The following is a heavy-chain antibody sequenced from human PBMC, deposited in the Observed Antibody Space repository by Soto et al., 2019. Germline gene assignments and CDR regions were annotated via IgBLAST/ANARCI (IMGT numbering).Heavy chain of an antibody. CDR1: GGTFSSYA. D-gene: IGHD1-7*01. CDR3: ASVLELHYYYGMDV. CDR2: IILIFGTA. J-gene: IGHJ6*02. V-gene: IGHV1-69*12. Sequence: QVQLVQSGAEVKKPGSSVKVSCKASGGTFSSYAISWVRQAPGQGLEWMGGIILIFGTANYAQKFQGRVTITADESTSTAYMELSSLRSEDTAVYYCASVLELHYYYGMDVWGQGTTVTVSS.